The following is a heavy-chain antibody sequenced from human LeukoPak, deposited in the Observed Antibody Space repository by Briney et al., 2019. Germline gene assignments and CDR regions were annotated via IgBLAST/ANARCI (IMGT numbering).Heavy chain of an antibody. CDR1: GLTVSSNY. Sequence: PGGSLSLLYAPSGLTVSSNYMRSVRQAPRKGLEWVSVIYIGGSTYYADSVKGRFTISRDNAKNTLYLQMNSLRAEDPAVYYCARGGTAMFTGYYDSSGYVDYWGQGTLVTVSS. J-gene: IGHJ4*02. V-gene: IGHV3-53*01. CDR3: ARGGTAMFTGYYDSSGYVDY. CDR2: IYIGGST. D-gene: IGHD3-22*01.